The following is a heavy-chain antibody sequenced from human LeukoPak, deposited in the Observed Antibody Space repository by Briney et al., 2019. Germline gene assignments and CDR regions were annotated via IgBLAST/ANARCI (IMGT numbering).Heavy chain of an antibody. CDR3: AGEYFDWFTTEPDY. D-gene: IGHD3-9*01. Sequence: GGSLRLSCAASGFTFSSYAMSWVRQAPGKGLEWVSAISGNGGSTYYADSEEGRFTISRDNSKNTLYLQMNSLRAEDTAVYYCAGEYFDWFTTEPDYWGQGTLATVSS. V-gene: IGHV3-23*01. J-gene: IGHJ4*02. CDR1: GFTFSSYA. CDR2: ISGNGGST.